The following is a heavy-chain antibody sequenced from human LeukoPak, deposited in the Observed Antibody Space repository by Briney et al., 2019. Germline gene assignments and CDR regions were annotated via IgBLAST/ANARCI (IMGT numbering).Heavy chain of an antibody. CDR3: AREGDSSGWSTLDY. D-gene: IGHD6-19*01. J-gene: IGHJ4*02. V-gene: IGHV3-30-3*01. Sequence: PGGSLRLSCAASGFTFSSYAMHWVRQAPGKGLEWVAVISYDGSNKYYADSVKGRFTISRDNSKNTLYLQVNSLRAEDTAVYYCAREGDSSGWSTLDYWGQGTLVTVSS. CDR2: ISYDGSNK. CDR1: GFTFSSYA.